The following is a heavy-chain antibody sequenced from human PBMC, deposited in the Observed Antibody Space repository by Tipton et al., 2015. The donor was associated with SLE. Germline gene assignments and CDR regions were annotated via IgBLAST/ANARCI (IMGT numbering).Heavy chain of an antibody. D-gene: IGHD2-21*01. V-gene: IGHV4-61*09. CDR1: GGSISSSSYY. J-gene: IGHJ5*02. CDR2: IYTSGST. Sequence: TLSLTCTVSGGSISSSSYYWSWIRQPAGKGLEWIGHIYTSGSTNYNPSLKSRVTMSVDTSKNQFSLKLSSVTAADTAVYYCARALVGWFDPWGQGTLVTVSS. CDR3: ARALVGWFDP.